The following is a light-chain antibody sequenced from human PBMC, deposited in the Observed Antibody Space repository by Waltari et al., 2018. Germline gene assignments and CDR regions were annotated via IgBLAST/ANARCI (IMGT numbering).Light chain of an antibody. V-gene: IGLV6-57*03. J-gene: IGLJ2*01. CDR1: SGSIASNY. Sequence: NFMLTQPHSVSESPGKTVTISCTRSSGSIASNYVQWYQQRPGSAPTTVIYEDNQRPSGVPVRFSGSIDSSSNSASLTISGLRTEDEADYYCQSYGSGVIFGGGTKLTVL. CDR3: QSYGSGVI. CDR2: EDN.